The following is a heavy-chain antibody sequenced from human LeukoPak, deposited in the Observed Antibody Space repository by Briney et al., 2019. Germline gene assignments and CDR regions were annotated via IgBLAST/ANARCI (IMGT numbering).Heavy chain of an antibody. CDR2: INPNTGGT. J-gene: IGHJ5*02. CDR3: ARPLRVTMIRGAAFRASSDFDP. CDR1: GYTFTSYY. V-gene: IGHV1-2*02. D-gene: IGHD3-10*01. Sequence: ASVKVSCKASGYTFTSYYIHWVRQAPGQGLEWMGWINPNTGGTKYAQRFQDRVTMTRDMSISTAYMEVSRLRYDDTAVYYCARPLRVTMIRGAAFRASSDFDPWGQGTLVTVSS.